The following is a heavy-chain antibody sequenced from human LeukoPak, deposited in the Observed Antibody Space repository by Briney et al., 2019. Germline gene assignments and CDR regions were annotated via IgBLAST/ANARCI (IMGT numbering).Heavy chain of an antibody. CDR1: GYTFTGYY. CDR2: INPNSGGT. CDR3: ARDDSSRSQYYYYYYGMDV. J-gene: IGHJ6*02. V-gene: IGHV1-2*02. D-gene: IGHD6-13*01. Sequence: ASVKVSCKASGYTFTGYYMHWVRQAPGQGLEWMGWINPNSGGTNYAQKFQGRVTMTRDTSISTAYTELSRLRSDDTAVYYCARDDSSRSQYYYYYYGMDVWGQGTTVTVSS.